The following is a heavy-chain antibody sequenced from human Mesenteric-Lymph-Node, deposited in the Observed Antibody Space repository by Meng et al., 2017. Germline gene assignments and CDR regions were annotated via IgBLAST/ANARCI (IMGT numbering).Heavy chain of an antibody. J-gene: IGHJ4*02. CDR2: ISWNSGSI. CDR1: GFTFDNYA. V-gene: IGHV3-9*01. D-gene: IGHD3-16*02. CDR3: ARGYDYVWGSYRYWFDY. Sequence: SLKISCAASGFTFDNYAMHWVRQAPGKGLEWVSGISWNSGSIGYADSVKGRFTISRDNAKNSLYLQMNSLRAEDTAVYYCARGYDYVWGSYRYWFDYWGQGTLVTVSS.